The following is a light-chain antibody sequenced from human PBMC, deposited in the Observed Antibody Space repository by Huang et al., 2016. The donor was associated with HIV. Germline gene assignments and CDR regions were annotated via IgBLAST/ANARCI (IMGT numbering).Light chain of an antibody. CDR3: QQYGSLPLT. J-gene: IGKJ4*01. Sequence: EILLTQSPDTLSLSPGERLTLSCGASQTITNDYLAGYQQRPGQAPRLLIFGAFRRATGIPDRFSGGRSGTDFTLTISRLEPEDSAVYYCQQYGSLPLTFGGGTKVEI. CDR2: GAF. CDR1: QTITNDY. V-gene: IGKV3-20*01.